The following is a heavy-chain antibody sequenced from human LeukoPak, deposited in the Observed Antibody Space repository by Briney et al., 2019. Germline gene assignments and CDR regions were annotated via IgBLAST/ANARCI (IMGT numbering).Heavy chain of an antibody. CDR3: ARDRWGYSYGGD. CDR1: GFTLRNYD. CDR2: IRGSSGST. D-gene: IGHD5-18*01. V-gene: IGHV3-21*01. J-gene: IGHJ4*02. Sequence: GGSLRLSCAASGFTLRNYDINWVRQAPGKGLEWVSVIRGSSGSTYYADSVKGRFTISRDNAKNSLYLQMNSLRAEDTAVYYCARDRWGYSYGGDWGQGTLVTVSS.